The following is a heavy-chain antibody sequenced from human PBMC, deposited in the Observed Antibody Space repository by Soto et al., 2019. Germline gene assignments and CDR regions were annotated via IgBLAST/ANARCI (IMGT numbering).Heavy chain of an antibody. CDR3: ARAVGATAFDI. CDR2: INHSGST. D-gene: IGHD1-26*01. CDR1: GGSFSGYY. J-gene: IGHJ3*02. V-gene: IGHV4-34*01. Sequence: SETLSLTCAVYGGSFSGYYWSWIRQPPGKGLEWIGEINHSGSTNYNPSLKSRVTISVDTSKNQFSLKLSSVTAADTAVYYCARAVGATAFDIWGQGTMVTVSS.